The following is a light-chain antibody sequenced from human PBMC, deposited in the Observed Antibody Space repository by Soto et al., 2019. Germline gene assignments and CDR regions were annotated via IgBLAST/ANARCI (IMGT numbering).Light chain of an antibody. CDR3: QQYNNWPSWT. CDR1: QSVSYH. CDR2: DAS. V-gene: IGKV3-15*01. J-gene: IGKJ1*01. Sequence: IVMTQTPATLSVSPGERVTLSCRASQSVSYHVAWCQQKPGQTPRLVIYDASSRASGIPARFSGSGSGTEFTLTISSLQSEDFAVYNCQQYNNWPSWTFGQGTKVDIK.